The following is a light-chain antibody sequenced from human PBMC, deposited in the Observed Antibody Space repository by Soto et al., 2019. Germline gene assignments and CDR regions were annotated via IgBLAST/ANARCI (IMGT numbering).Light chain of an antibody. CDR1: QSVSSN. Sequence: EIVMTQSPATLSVSPGERATLSCWASQSVSSNLAWYQQQSGQAPRLLMCGASTRATGIPARFSGSGSGTEFTLTISSLQSEDFAVYYCQQYDNWPRTFGQGTKVDI. J-gene: IGKJ1*01. CDR3: QQYDNWPRT. CDR2: GAS. V-gene: IGKV3-15*01.